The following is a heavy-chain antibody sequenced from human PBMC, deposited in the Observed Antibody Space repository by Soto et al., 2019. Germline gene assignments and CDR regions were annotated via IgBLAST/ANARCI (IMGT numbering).Heavy chain of an antibody. CDR1: GFTFSDYY. CDR2: ISSSGSTI. D-gene: IGHD5-12*01. Sequence: QVQLVESGGGLVKPGGSLRLSCAASGFTFSDYYMSWIRQAPGKGLEWVSYISSSGSTIYYADSVKGRFTISRDNAKNSLYLQMNSLRAEDTAVYYCARAHREYSGYRPSSSIYFDYWGQGTLVTVSS. V-gene: IGHV3-11*01. CDR3: ARAHREYSGYRPSSSIYFDY. J-gene: IGHJ4*02.